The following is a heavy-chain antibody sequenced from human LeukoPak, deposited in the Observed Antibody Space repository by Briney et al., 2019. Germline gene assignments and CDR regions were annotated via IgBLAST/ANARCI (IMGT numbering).Heavy chain of an antibody. V-gene: IGHV4-59*12. CDR1: GGSISSYY. J-gene: IGHJ4*02. CDR3: ARDGFRYYDSSGYMMGYFDY. D-gene: IGHD3-22*01. Sequence: SETLSLTCTVSGGSISSYYWSWIRQPPGKGLEWIGSIYYSGSTYYNPSLKSRVTISVDTSKNQFSLKLSSVTAADTAVYYCARDGFRYYDSSGYMMGYFDYWGQGTLVTVSS. CDR2: IYYSGST.